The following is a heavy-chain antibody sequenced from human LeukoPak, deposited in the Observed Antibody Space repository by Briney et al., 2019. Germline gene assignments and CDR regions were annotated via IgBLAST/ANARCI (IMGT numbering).Heavy chain of an antibody. J-gene: IGHJ6*02. CDR1: GYTFTGYY. Sequence: GASVTVSCKASGYTFTGYYMHWVRQAPGQGLEWTGIINPSGGSTSYAQKFQGRVTMTRDTSTSTVYMELSSLRSEDTAVYYCARYYYGSGSYYNDNGMDVWGQGTTVTVSS. D-gene: IGHD3-10*01. CDR2: INPSGGST. V-gene: IGHV1-46*01. CDR3: ARYYYGSGSYYNDNGMDV.